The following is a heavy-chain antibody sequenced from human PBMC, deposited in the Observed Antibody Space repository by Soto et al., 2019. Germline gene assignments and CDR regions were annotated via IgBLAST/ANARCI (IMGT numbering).Heavy chain of an antibody. D-gene: IGHD3-3*01. CDR2: ITSSSNTI. CDR1: GFTFSRYS. J-gene: IGHJ4*02. CDR3: ARRPENFWSGYPEAFDY. Sequence: GGSLRLSCAASGFTFSRYSMNWVRQAPGKGLEWISYITSSSNTIYYADSVKGRFTISRDNAKNSLLLQMNSLRADDTGVYYCARRPENFWSGYPEAFDYWGPGTLVTVSS. V-gene: IGHV3-48*01.